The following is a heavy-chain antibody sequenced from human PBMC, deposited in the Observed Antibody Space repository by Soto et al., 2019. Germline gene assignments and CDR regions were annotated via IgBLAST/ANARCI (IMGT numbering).Heavy chain of an antibody. J-gene: IGHJ3*02. V-gene: IGHV1-69*02. Sequence: QVQLVQSGAEGKKPGSSVKVSCQASGGTFSSYTISWVRQAPGQGLEWMGRIIPILGIANYAQKFQGRVTITADKSTSTAYMELSSLRSEDTAVYYCASKLGYCSGGSCYGGAFDIWGQGTMVTVSS. CDR1: GGTFSSYT. CDR2: IIPILGIA. D-gene: IGHD2-15*01. CDR3: ASKLGYCSGGSCYGGAFDI.